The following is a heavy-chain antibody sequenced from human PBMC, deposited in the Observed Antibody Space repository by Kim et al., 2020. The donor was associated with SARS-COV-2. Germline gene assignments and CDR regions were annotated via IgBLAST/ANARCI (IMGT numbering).Heavy chain of an antibody. J-gene: IGHJ3*02. D-gene: IGHD3-10*01. CDR2: FYYSGNT. Sequence: SETLSLTCTVSGGSISSSSYYWGWLRQPPGQGLEWIGSFYYSGNTYPTPSLKGRVTISVDTSKNQFSLKLSSVTAADTAVYYCARRLRGGGATGAAFDIWGQGTMVTVSS. CDR3: ARRLRGGGATGAAFDI. CDR1: GGSISSSSYY. V-gene: IGHV4-39*01.